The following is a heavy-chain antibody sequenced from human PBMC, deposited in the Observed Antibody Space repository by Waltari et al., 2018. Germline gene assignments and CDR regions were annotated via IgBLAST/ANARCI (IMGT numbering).Heavy chain of an antibody. V-gene: IGHV3-13*01. CDR3: ARGPPLAAAGRYGMDV. CDR1: GFTFSSYD. D-gene: IGHD6-13*01. J-gene: IGHJ6*02. CDR2: IGTAGDT. Sequence: EVQLVESGGGLVQPGGSLRLSCAASGFTFSSYDMHWVRQATGKGLEWVSAIGTAGDTYDPGSVKGRFTISRENAKNSLYLQMNSLRAEDTAVYYCARGPPLAAAGRYGMDVWGQGTTVTVSS.